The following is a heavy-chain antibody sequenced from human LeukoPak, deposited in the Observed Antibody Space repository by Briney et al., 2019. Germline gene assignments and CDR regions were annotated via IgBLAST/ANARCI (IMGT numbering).Heavy chain of an antibody. Sequence: GASVKVSCKASGYNFMRYAITWVRQAPGQGLEWMGWISPYNGRTNNAQKFQGRVNMTTDTATSTAYMEVRSLRSDDTTVYYCARDSGLIYDHYYGMDVWGQGTTVTVSS. CDR2: ISPYNGRT. CDR1: GYNFMRYA. V-gene: IGHV1-18*01. CDR3: ARDSGLIYDHYYGMDV. D-gene: IGHD3-10*01. J-gene: IGHJ6*02.